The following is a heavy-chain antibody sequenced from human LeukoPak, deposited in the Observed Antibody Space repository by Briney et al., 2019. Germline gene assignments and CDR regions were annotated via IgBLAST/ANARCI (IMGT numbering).Heavy chain of an antibody. CDR2: IYYSGST. V-gene: IGHV4-28*01. D-gene: IGHD5-24*01. CDR3: ASTTSGDGYINGAFDI. Sequence: SETLSLTRAVSGYSISRSNWRRWIRQPPGKGLEWIGYIYYSGSTYYNPSLKSRVTMSVDTSKNQFSLKLSSVTAVDTAVYYCASTTSGDGYINGAFDICGEGTMVTVSS. CDR1: GYSISRSNW. J-gene: IGHJ3*02.